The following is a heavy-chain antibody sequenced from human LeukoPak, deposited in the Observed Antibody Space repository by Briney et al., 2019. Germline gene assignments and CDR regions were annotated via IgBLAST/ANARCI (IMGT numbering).Heavy chain of an antibody. CDR3: ARGYYYDSSGYFFDY. J-gene: IGHJ4*02. CDR2: IYYSGST. CDR1: GGSISSSSYY. V-gene: IGHV4-39*07. Sequence: SETLSRTCTVSGGSISSSSYYWGWIRQPPGKGLEWIGSIYYSGSTYYNPSLKSRVTISVDTSKNQFSLKLSSVTAADTAVYYCARGYYYDSSGYFFDYWGQGTLVTVSS. D-gene: IGHD3-22*01.